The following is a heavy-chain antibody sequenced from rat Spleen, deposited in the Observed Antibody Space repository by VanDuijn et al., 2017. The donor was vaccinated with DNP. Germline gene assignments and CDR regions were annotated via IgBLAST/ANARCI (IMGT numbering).Heavy chain of an antibody. V-gene: IGHV3-1*01. Sequence: EVQLQESGSGLVKPSQSLSLTCSVTGYSITSNFWGWIRKFPGNKMEYIGHISYSGTTNYNPSLKSRISITRDTSKNQFFLQLNSITTEDTATYYCAWGSYYFDYWGQGVMVTVSS. CDR3: AWGSYYFDY. J-gene: IGHJ2*01. CDR1: GYSITSNF. CDR2: ISYSGTT.